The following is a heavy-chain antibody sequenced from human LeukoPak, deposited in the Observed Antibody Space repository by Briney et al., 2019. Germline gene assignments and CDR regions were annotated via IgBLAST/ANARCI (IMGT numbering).Heavy chain of an antibody. V-gene: IGHV3-64*01. J-gene: IGHJ4*02. CDR2: ISSNGGST. Sequence: PGGSLRLSCAASGFTFSSYAMHWLRQAPGKGLEYVSAISSNGGSTYYANSVKGRFTISRDNSKNTLYLQLGSLRAEDMAVYFCARWAGAAAFDYWGQGTLVTVSS. CDR3: ARWAGAAAFDY. CDR1: GFTFSSYA. D-gene: IGHD6-13*01.